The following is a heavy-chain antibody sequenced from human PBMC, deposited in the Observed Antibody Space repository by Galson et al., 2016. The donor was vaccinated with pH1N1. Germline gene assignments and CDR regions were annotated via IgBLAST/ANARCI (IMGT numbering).Heavy chain of an antibody. D-gene: IGHD2-15*01. Sequence: SVKVSCKASGYTFTDYDTNWVRQGTGQGLEWMGWMNPNNDNTGYAQKFQGRVTVTRNTSISTAYMELSSLRSEDTAVYYCARGGYCSGGSCYDVFDYWGQGTLVTVS. CDR1: GYTFTDYD. J-gene: IGHJ4*02. V-gene: IGHV1-8*01. CDR3: ARGGYCSGGSCYDVFDY. CDR2: MNPNNDNT.